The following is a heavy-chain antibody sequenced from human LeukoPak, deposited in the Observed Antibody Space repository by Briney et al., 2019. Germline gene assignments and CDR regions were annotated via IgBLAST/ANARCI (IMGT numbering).Heavy chain of an antibody. D-gene: IGHD4-17*01. Sequence: GGSLRLSCAASGFTFSSYWMSWVRQAPGKGLEWVANIKQDGSEEYYVDSVKGRFTISRDNAKNSLYLQMNSLKTENTAVYYCARDAYQGAGYGDSVDFDYWGQGTLVTVSS. CDR2: IKQDGSEE. CDR3: ARDAYQGAGYGDSVDFDY. J-gene: IGHJ4*02. CDR1: GFTFSSYW. V-gene: IGHV3-7*03.